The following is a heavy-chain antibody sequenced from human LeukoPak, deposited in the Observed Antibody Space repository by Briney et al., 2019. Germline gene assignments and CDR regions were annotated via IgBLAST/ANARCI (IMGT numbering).Heavy chain of an antibody. J-gene: IGHJ4*02. V-gene: IGHV4-39*01. D-gene: IGHD3-3*01. CDR2: IIYSGNT. Sequence: PSETLSLTCTASSGSISSTSYYWGWIRQPPGRGLEWIGGIIYSGNTYYNPSLKSRVTISVDTTKNQFSLKLSSVTAADTAVYYCARSLERRDTIFGINDYWGQGTLVTVSS. CDR1: SGSISSTSYY. CDR3: ARSLERRDTIFGINDY.